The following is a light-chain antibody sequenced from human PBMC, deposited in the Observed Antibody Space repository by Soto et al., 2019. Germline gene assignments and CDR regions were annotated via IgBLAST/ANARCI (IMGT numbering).Light chain of an antibody. J-gene: IGKJ1*01. Sequence: EIVMTQSPATLSVSPGERATLSCRASQSVSSNLAWFQQKPGHAPRLLMYSTSTRATGIPVRFSGSGSGTEFTLTISSLQSEDFGVDYCQQYNARPATLGQGTKADIK. CDR3: QQYNARPAT. CDR1: QSVSSN. CDR2: STS. V-gene: IGKV3-15*01.